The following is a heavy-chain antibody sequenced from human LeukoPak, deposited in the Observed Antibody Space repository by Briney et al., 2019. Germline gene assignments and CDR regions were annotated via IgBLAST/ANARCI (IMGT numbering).Heavy chain of an antibody. CDR3: ARARGGGGSHGHFDY. Sequence: SETLSLTCTVSGASISNYYWTWIRQPAGEGLEWIGRIYSSGNTNYNPSLKSRVTMSLDTSKNQFSLRLSSVTAADTAVYYCARARGGGGSHGHFDYWGQGTLVTVSS. CDR1: GASISNYY. D-gene: IGHD2-15*01. J-gene: IGHJ4*02. V-gene: IGHV4-4*07. CDR2: IYSSGNT.